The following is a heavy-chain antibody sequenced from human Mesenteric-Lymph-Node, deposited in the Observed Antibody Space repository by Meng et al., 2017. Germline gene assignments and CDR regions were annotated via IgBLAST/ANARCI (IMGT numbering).Heavy chain of an antibody. D-gene: IGHD4-17*01. CDR2: ITPNSGGT. J-gene: IGHJ4*02. CDR3: AREGSYGDFDY. V-gene: IGHV1-2*06. CDR1: GYTFTGYH. Sequence: ASVKVSCKASGYTFTGYHFHWVRQAPGQGLEWMGRITPNSGGTIYAQESQGRVAMTRDTSISTGYMELTRLISDDTAVYYCAREGSYGDFDYWGQGTLVTVSS.